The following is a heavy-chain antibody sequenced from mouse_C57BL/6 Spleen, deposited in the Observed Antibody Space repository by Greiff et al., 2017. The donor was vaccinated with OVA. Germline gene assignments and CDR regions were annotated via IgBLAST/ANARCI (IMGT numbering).Heavy chain of an antibody. J-gene: IGHJ3*01. CDR1: GYTFTDYE. CDR3: TYGNYGAWFAY. V-gene: IGHV1-15*01. D-gene: IGHD2-1*01. CDR2: IDPETGGT. Sequence: QVQLQQSGAELVRPGASVTLSCKASGYTFTDYEMHWVKQTPVHGLEWIGAIDPETGGTAYNQKFKGKAILTADKSSSTAYMELRSLTSEDSAVYYRTYGNYGAWFAYWGQGTLVTVSA.